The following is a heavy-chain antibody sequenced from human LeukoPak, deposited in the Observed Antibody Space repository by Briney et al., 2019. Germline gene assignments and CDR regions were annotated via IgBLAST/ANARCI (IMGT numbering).Heavy chain of an antibody. J-gene: IGHJ3*02. V-gene: IGHV4-4*07. CDR3: ARVVGGYSYGYFVSGAFDI. Sequence: SETLSLTCTVSGGSISSYYWSWIRQPAGKGLEWIGRIYTSGSTNYNPSLKSRVTMSVDTSKNQFSLKLSSVTAADTAVYYCARVVGGYSYGYFVSGAFDIWGQGTMVTVSS. CDR2: IYTSGST. D-gene: IGHD5-18*01. CDR1: GGSISSYY.